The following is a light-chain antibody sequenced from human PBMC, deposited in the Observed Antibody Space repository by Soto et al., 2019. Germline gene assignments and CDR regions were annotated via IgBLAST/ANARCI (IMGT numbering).Light chain of an antibody. CDR1: QSIDY. CDR2: GAS. Sequence: EIMLTQSPGTLSLSPGERATLSCRASQSIDYLAWYQHRRGQAPRLLLFGASSRAPGIPDRFSGSGSGTDFTLTISRLQPEDFAVYYCQQYVRLPLTFGGGTKVDI. J-gene: IGKJ4*01. CDR3: QQYVRLPLT. V-gene: IGKV3-20*01.